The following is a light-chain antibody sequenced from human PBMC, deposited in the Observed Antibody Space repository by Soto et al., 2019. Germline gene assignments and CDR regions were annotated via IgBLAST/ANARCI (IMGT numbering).Light chain of an antibody. Sequence: QSVLTQPASVSGSPGQSITISCTGTSSDVGSYNLVSWYQQHPGKAPKLMIYEGSKRPSGVSNRFSGSKSGNTAFLTISGLQAEDEADYYCCSYAGSSTSYVFGTGTKVTVL. CDR3: CSYAGSSTSYV. CDR1: SSDVGSYNL. CDR2: EGS. V-gene: IGLV2-23*01. J-gene: IGLJ1*01.